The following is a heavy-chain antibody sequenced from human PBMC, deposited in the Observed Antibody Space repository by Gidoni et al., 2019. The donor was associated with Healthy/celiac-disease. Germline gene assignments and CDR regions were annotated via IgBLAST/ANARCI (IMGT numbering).Heavy chain of an antibody. CDR3: ARDGYRTTVTTVPGDY. V-gene: IGHV3-33*01. CDR2: IWYDGSNK. J-gene: IGHJ4*02. CDR1: GFTFSSYG. D-gene: IGHD4-17*01. Sequence: QVQLVESGGGVVQPGRSLRLSCAASGFTFSSYGMHWVRQAPGKGLEWVAVIWYDGSNKYYADSVKGRFTISRDNSKNTLYLQMNSLRAEDTAVYYCARDGYRTTVTTVPGDYWGQGTLVTVSS.